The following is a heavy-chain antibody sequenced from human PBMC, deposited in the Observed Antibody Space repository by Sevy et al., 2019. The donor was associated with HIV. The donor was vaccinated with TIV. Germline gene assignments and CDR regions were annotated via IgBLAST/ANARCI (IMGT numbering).Heavy chain of an antibody. Sequence: GGSLRLSCAASGFTFRSYSMNWVRQAPGKGLEWVSYISHNSRTISYADSVKGRFTISRDNAKNSLYLQMSSLRTDDTAVYYCARILTYSNYDGWGQGALVTVSS. J-gene: IGHJ4*02. V-gene: IGHV3-48*01. CDR2: ISHNSRTI. CDR3: ARILTYSNYDG. D-gene: IGHD4-4*01. CDR1: GFTFRSYS.